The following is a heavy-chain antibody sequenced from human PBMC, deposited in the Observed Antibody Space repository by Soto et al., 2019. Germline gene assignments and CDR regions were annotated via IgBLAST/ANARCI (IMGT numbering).Heavy chain of an antibody. J-gene: IGHJ3*02. Sequence: QVQLQESGPGLVKPSETLSLTCTVSGGSISSYYWSWIRQPPGKGLEWIGYIYYSGSTNYNPSLKSRVTISVDTSKNQYSLKLSSVTAADTAVYYCARQQWLVLNAFDIWGQGTMVTVSS. CDR3: ARQQWLVLNAFDI. CDR2: IYYSGST. V-gene: IGHV4-59*01. CDR1: GGSISSYY. D-gene: IGHD6-19*01.